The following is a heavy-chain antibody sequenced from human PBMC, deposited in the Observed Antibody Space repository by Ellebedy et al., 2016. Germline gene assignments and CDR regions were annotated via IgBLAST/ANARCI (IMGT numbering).Heavy chain of an antibody. V-gene: IGHV4-4*07. Sequence: SETLSLTXTVSGGSINSYYWSWIRQPAGKGLEWIGRIYAPGSTNYNPSLKSRVSMSLDTSKNQFSLNLRSVTAADTAVYYCARIAAAGSILFDYWGQGTLVTVSS. J-gene: IGHJ4*02. CDR1: GGSINSYY. CDR2: IYAPGST. CDR3: ARIAAAGSILFDY. D-gene: IGHD6-13*01.